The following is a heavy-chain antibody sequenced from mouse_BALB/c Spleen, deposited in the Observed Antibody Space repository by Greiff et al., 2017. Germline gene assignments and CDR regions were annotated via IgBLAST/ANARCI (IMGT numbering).Heavy chain of an antibody. D-gene: IGHD1-1*01. J-gene: IGHJ1*01. CDR1: GYTFTSYV. V-gene: IGHV1-14*01. CDR2: INPYNDGT. CDR3: ARGDYYYGSRDWDFDV. Sequence: VQLQQSGPELVKPGASVKMSCKASGYTFTSYVMHWVKQKPGQGLEWIGYINPYNDGTKYNEKFKGKATLTSDKSSSTAYMELSSLTSEDSAVYYCARGDYYYGSRDWDFDVWGAGTTVTVSS.